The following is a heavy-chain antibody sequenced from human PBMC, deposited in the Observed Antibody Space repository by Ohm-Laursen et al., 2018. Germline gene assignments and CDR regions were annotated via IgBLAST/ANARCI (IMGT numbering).Heavy chain of an antibody. Sequence: TLSLTCTVSGGSISSGVYCWSWIRQHPGKGLEWIGYIYHSGSTYYSPSLKSRVTISVDTSKNQFSLKLSSVTAADTAVYYCARQISIAARTYYYYGMDVWGQGTTVTVSS. V-gene: IGHV4-31*03. D-gene: IGHD6-6*01. CDR1: GGSISSGVYC. J-gene: IGHJ6*02. CDR3: ARQISIAARTYYYYGMDV. CDR2: IYHSGST.